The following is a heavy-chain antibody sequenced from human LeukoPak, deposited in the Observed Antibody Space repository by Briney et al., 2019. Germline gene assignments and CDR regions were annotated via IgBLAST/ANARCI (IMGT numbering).Heavy chain of an antibody. CDR3: AKDLSSGYSYGYINY. CDR1: GFTFSNYA. CDR2: ISGSGGST. D-gene: IGHD5-18*01. J-gene: IGHJ4*02. V-gene: IGHV3-23*01. Sequence: GGSLRLSCAASGFTFSNYAMSWVRQAPGKGLEWVSAISGSGGSTYYADSVKGRFTISRDNSKSTLYLQMNSLRAEDTAVYYCAKDLSSGYSYGYINYWGQGTLVTVSS.